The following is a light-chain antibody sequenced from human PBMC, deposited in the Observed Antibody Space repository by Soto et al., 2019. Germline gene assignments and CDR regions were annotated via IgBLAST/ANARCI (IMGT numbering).Light chain of an antibody. V-gene: IGLV6-57*04. CDR2: EDN. J-gene: IGLJ2*01. CDR3: QSYANTNLVL. CDR1: SGSIASNY. Sequence: NFMLTQPHSGSESPGKTVTISCTRSSGSIASNYVQWYQERPGSDPTTVIYEDNHRPSGVPGRFSGSIDSSSNSASLTISGLKTEDEAAYYCQSYANTNLVLFGGGTTLTVL.